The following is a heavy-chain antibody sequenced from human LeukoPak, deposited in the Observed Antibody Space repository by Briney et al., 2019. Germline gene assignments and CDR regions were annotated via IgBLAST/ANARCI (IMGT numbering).Heavy chain of an antibody. J-gene: IGHJ3*02. CDR2: ISSSGSTI. V-gene: IGHV3-48*03. Sequence: GGSLRLSCAASGFTFSSYEMNWVRQAPGKGLEWVSYISSSGSTIYYADSVKGRFTISRDNAKNSPYLQMNSLRAEDTAVYYCARGMDSSLGDAFDIWGQGTMVTVSS. D-gene: IGHD6-19*01. CDR1: GFTFSSYE. CDR3: ARGMDSSLGDAFDI.